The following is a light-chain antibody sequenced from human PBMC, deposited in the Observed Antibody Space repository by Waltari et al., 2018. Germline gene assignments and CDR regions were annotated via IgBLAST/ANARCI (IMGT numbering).Light chain of an antibody. J-gene: IGKJ2*01. V-gene: IGKV3-20*01. CDR3: QQYGSSVMYT. CDR1: QSSTKKF. Sequence: VLTQSPGTLSLSPGERATLSCRASQSSTKKFFAWYQQKPGQAPRLLIYGASSRAAGIPDRFSGSGSGTDFTLTISRLEPEDSAVYYCQQYGSSVMYTFGQGTKLEIK. CDR2: GAS.